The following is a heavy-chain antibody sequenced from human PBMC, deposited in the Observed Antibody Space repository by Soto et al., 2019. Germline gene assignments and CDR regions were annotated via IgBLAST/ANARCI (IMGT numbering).Heavy chain of an antibody. CDR1: GGSFSGYY. D-gene: IGHD2-2*01. CDR2: INHSGST. Sequence: PSETLSLTCAVYGGSFSGYYWSWIRQPPGKGLEWIGEINHSGSTNYNPSLKSRVTISVDTSKNQFSLKLSSVTAADTAVYYCASSAYCSSTSCYDSDYWGQGTLVTVSS. J-gene: IGHJ4*02. CDR3: ASSAYCSSTSCYDSDY. V-gene: IGHV4-34*01.